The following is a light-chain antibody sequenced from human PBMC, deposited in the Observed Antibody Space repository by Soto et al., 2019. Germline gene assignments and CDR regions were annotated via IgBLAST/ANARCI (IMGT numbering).Light chain of an antibody. CDR1: SSDVGGYNY. J-gene: IGLJ2*01. Sequence: QSALTQPPSASGSPGQSVTISCTGTSSDVGGYNYVSWYQQHPDKAPTLIIYEVSKRPSGVPDRFSGSKSGHKASLTVSLLKADDEADDYCSSYAFSARILFGGGIQLT. CDR3: SSYAFSARIL. V-gene: IGLV2-8*01. CDR2: EVS.